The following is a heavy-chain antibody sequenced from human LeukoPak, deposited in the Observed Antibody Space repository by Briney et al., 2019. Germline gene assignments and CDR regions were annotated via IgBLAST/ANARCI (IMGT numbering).Heavy chain of an antibody. J-gene: IGHJ4*02. V-gene: IGHV1-18*01. CDR2: ISAYNGNT. Sequence: ASMKVSCKASGYTFTSYGISWVRQAPGQGLEWMGWISAYNGNTNYAQKLQGRVTMTTDTSTSTAYMELRSLRSDDTAVYYCAREPVGATEGPFDYWGQGTLVTVSS. CDR3: AREPVGATEGPFDY. CDR1: GYTFTSYG. D-gene: IGHD1-26*01.